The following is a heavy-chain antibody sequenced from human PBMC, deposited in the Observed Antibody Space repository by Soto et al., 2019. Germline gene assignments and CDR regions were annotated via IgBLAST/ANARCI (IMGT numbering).Heavy chain of an antibody. V-gene: IGHV3-7*02. Sequence: GGSLRLSCAASGFTFSSYWMSWVRQAPGKGLEWVANIKQDGSEKYYVDSVKGRFTISRDNAKNTLYLQMNSLGVDDTAVYYCATAGSFRFDYWGLGTLVTDSS. J-gene: IGHJ4*02. CDR1: GFTFSSYW. CDR3: ATAGSFRFDY. D-gene: IGHD6-25*01. CDR2: IKQDGSEK.